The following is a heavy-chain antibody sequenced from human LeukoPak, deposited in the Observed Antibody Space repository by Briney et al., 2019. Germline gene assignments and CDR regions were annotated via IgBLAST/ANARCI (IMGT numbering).Heavy chain of an antibody. V-gene: IGHV4-59*12. Sequence: SETLSLTCTVSGDSISSYYWSWIRQPPGKGLEWIGYIYYSGSTNYNPSLKSRVTMSVDTSKNQFSLKLSSVTAADTAVYYCARGQWLLSRGYYYYYYMDVWGKGTTVTISS. CDR2: IYYSGST. CDR1: GDSISSYY. J-gene: IGHJ6*03. CDR3: ARGQWLLSRGYYYYYYMDV. D-gene: IGHD6-19*01.